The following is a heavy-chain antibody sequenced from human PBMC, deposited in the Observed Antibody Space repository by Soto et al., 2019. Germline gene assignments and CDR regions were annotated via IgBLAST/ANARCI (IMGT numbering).Heavy chain of an antibody. CDR3: AKDGSIFGVGTLDY. V-gene: IGHV3-23*01. D-gene: IGHD3-3*01. J-gene: IGHJ4*02. CDR1: GFTFSSYA. Sequence: GWSLRLSCAASGFTFSSYAMSWVRQSPGKGLEWVSAISGSGGSTYYADSVKGRFTISRDNSKNTLYLQMNSLRAEDTAVYYCAKDGSIFGVGTLDYWGQGSLVTVSS. CDR2: ISGSGGST.